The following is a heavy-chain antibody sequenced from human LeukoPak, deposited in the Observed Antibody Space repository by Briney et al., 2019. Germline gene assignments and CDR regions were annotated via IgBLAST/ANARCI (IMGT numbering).Heavy chain of an antibody. CDR3: ARDQSGEWELLSGWWFDP. CDR1: GYTFTSYG. CDR2: ISAYNGNT. D-gene: IGHD1-26*01. V-gene: IGHV1-18*01. Sequence: ASVKVSCKASGYTFTSYGISWVRQAPGQGLEWMGWISAYNGNTNYAQKLQGRVTVTRDMSTSTVYMELSNLRSEDTAVYYCARDQSGEWELLSGWWFDPWGQGTLVTVSS. J-gene: IGHJ5*02.